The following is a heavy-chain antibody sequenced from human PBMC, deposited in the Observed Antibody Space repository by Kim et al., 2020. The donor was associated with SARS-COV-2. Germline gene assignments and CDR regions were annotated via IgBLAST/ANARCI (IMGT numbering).Heavy chain of an antibody. J-gene: IGHJ6*02. CDR2: INHSGST. V-gene: IGHV4-34*01. D-gene: IGHD6-19*01. CDR1: GGSFSGYY. CDR3: ARGYSSGWTTWYYGMDV. Sequence: SGTLSLTCAVYGGSFSGYYWSWIRQPPGKGLEWIGEINHSGSTNYNPSLKSRVTISVDTSKNQFSLKLSSVTAADTAVYYCARGYSSGWTTWYYGMDVWGQGTTVTVSS.